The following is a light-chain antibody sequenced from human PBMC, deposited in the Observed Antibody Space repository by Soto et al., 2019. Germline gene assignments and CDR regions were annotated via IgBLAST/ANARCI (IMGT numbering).Light chain of an antibody. CDR1: QSISSW. CDR2: DAS. V-gene: IGKV1-5*01. J-gene: IGKJ1*01. CDR3: KQYNSYPRT. Sequence: DIQLTQSPSTLSASVGDRVTLTCRASQSISSWLAWYQQKPGKAPKLLIYDASSLESGVPSRFSGSGSGTEFTLTISSLQPDDFATYYCKQYNSYPRTFGQGTKVEIK.